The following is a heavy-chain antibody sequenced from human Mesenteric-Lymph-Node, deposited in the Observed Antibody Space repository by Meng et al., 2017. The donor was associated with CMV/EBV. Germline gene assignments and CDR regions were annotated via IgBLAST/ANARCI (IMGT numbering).Heavy chain of an antibody. D-gene: IGHD3-16*01. V-gene: IGHV3-7*03. J-gene: IGHJ5*02. CDR1: GLTFSSHW. Sequence: GGSLRLSCAASGLTFSSHWMSWVRQAPGKGLEWVANINQDGSEKYYVDSVKGRFTISRDNAKNSLYLQMNSLRAEDTAVYYCARVGYDAGGGWFDPWGQGTLVTVSS. CDR3: ARVGYDAGGGWFDP. CDR2: INQDGSEK.